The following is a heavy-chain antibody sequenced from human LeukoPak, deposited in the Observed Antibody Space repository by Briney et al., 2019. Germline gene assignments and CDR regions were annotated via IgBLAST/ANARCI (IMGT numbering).Heavy chain of an antibody. V-gene: IGHV4-59*01. CDR1: GGSISSYY. J-gene: IGHJ6*02. Sequence: KPSETLSLTCTVSGGSISSYYWSWIRQPPGKGLEWIGYIYYSGSTNYNPSLKSRVTISVDTSKNQFSLKLSSVTAADTAVYYCARGNDFWSGHRTGYGMDVWGQGTTVTVSS. CDR2: IYYSGST. D-gene: IGHD3-3*01. CDR3: ARGNDFWSGHRTGYGMDV.